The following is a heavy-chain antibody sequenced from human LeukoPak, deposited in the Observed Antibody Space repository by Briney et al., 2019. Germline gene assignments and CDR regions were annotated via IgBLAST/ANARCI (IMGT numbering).Heavy chain of an antibody. CDR3: ARQLVITSVDY. D-gene: IGHD3-22*01. CDR1: GFPLSRYG. V-gene: IGHV3-30*04. Sequence: GGSLRLSCAASGFPLSRYGMHWVRQAPGKGREWVTAISYDGSNKYYADSVKGRFTISRDNSKNTLYLQMNSLRAEDTAVYYCARQLVITSVDYWGQGTLVTVSS. CDR2: ISYDGSNK. J-gene: IGHJ4*02.